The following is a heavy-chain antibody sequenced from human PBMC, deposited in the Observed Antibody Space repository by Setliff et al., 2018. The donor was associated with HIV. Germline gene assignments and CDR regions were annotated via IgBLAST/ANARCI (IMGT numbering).Heavy chain of an antibody. CDR3: AAGYCGGDCYSRQSYFDY. CDR1: GYTFTTYG. J-gene: IGHJ4*02. CDR2: ISTYNGNT. V-gene: IGHV1-18*01. Sequence: ASVKVSCKASGYTFTTYGITWVRQAPGQGLEWMGWISTYNGNTNYAQEFQGRVTITADESTSTAYMELSSLRSEDTAVYYCAAGYCGGDCYSRQSYFDYWGQGTLVTVSS. D-gene: IGHD2-21*02.